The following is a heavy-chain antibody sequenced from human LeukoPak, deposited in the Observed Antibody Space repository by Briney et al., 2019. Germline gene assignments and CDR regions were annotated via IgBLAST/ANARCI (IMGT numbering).Heavy chain of an antibody. D-gene: IGHD2-15*01. CDR2: IGGTGANT. V-gene: IGHV3-23*01. Sequence: GGSLRLSCAASGFTFSSYAMSWVRQAPGEGLEWVSVIGGTGANTYYADSVKGRFTISRDNSKNTLYLQMNNLRAEDTALFYCAKSSGGSCLRTDAFDIWGQGTMVTVSS. J-gene: IGHJ3*02. CDR1: GFTFSSYA. CDR3: AKSSGGSCLRTDAFDI.